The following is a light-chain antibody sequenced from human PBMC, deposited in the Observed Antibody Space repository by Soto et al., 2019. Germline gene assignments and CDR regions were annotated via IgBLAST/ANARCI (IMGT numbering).Light chain of an antibody. J-gene: IGLJ1*01. CDR2: EVT. CDR3: SSYTSSSARV. CDR1: SSDVGGYNY. V-gene: IGLV2-14*01. Sequence: QSALTQPVSVSGSPGQSITISCTGTSSDVGGYNYVSWYRHHPGKAPKLMIYEVTKRPSGVSNRFSGSKSGNTTSLTISGLQPEDEADYYCSSYTSSSARVFGTGTKLTVL.